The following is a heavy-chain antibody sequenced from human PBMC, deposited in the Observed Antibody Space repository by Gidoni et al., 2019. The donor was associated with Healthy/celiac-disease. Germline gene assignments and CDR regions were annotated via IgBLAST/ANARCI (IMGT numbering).Heavy chain of an antibody. CDR1: GGSFSGYY. J-gene: IGHJ2*01. Sequence: QVQLQQWGAGLLNPSETLYLTCAVYGGSFSGYYWSWFRQPAGKGLEWIGEINHSGSTNYNPSLKSRVTISVDTSKNQFSLKLSSVTAADTAVYYCARVRANLDLWGRGTLVTVSS. V-gene: IGHV4-34*01. CDR3: ARVRANLDL. CDR2: INHSGST.